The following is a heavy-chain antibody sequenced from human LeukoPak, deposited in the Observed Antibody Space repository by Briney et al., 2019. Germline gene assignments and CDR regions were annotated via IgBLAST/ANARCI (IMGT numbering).Heavy chain of an antibody. CDR3: AREEVLLWFGERVRYYGMDV. J-gene: IGHJ6*02. CDR2: INHSGST. CDR1: GGSFSGYY. D-gene: IGHD3-10*01. V-gene: IGHV4-34*01. Sequence: PSETLSLTCAVYGGSFSGYYWSWIRQPPGKGLEWIGEINHSGSTNYNPSLKSRVTISVDTSNNQFSLKLSSVTAADTVVYYCAREEVLLWFGERVRYYGMDVWGQGTTVTVFS.